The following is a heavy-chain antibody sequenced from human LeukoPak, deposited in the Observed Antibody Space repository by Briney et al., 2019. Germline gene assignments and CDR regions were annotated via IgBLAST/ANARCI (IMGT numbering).Heavy chain of an antibody. J-gene: IGHJ5*02. V-gene: IGHV1-46*01. D-gene: IGHD6-13*01. CDR3: ARTAAAAGTLTP. Sequence: ASVKVSCKASGYTFTGYYMHWVRQAPGQGLEWMGIINPSGGSTSYAQKFQGRVTMTRDMSTSTVYMELSSLRSEDTAVYYCARTAAAAGTLTPWGQGTLVTVSS. CDR1: GYTFTGYY. CDR2: INPSGGST.